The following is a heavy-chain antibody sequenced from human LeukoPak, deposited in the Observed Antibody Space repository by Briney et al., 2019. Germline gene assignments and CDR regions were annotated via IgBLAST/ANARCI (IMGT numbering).Heavy chain of an antibody. V-gene: IGHV4-30-4*01. D-gene: IGHD3-22*01. CDR3: ARGAISGYLDWFDP. CDR2: IYDSGST. Sequence: SETLSLTCTVSGASIRSGDYYWRWIRQPPGKGLEWIGYIYDSGSTYYNPSLKSRITISVDTSENRFSQKLSSVTATDTAVYYCARGAISGYLDWFDPWGQGTLVTVSS. J-gene: IGHJ5*02. CDR1: GASIRSGDYY.